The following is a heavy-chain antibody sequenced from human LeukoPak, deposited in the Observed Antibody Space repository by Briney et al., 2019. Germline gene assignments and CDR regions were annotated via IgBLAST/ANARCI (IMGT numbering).Heavy chain of an antibody. CDR2: IKQDGSEK. V-gene: IGHV3-7*01. Sequence: GGSLRLSCAASGFTFSSYWMSWVRQAPGKGPEWVANIKQDGSEKYYVDSVRGRFTISRDNARTSLYLQMNSLRAEDTVVYYCVTHCSSVSCSLATFDIWGQGTMVTVSS. CDR1: GFTFSSYW. D-gene: IGHD2-2*01. CDR3: VTHCSSVSCSLATFDI. J-gene: IGHJ3*02.